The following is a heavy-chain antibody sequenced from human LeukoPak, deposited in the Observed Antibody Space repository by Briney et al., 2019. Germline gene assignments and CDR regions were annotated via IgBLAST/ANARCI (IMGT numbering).Heavy chain of an antibody. D-gene: IGHD1-14*01. V-gene: IGHV4-61*09. J-gene: IGHJ2*01. CDR3: SRGPENPLNWYFDL. CDR2: VYSSGSA. CDR1: GGSISSGRFY. Sequence: PSETLSLTCSVSGGSISSGRFYWNWIRQPAGTGLERLGHVYSSGSAKYNPSLKSRVTISLDTSKNQFSLKLNSVTADDTAVYYCSRGPENPLNWYFDLWGRGTLVTVSS.